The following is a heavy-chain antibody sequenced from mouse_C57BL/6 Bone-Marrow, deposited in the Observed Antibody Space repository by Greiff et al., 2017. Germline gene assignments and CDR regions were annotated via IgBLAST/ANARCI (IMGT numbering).Heavy chain of an antibody. V-gene: IGHV3-6*01. CDR1: GYSITSGYY. Sequence: EVQLQQSGPGLVKPSQSLSLTCSVTGYSITSGYYWNWIRQFPGNKLEWMGYISYDGSNNYNPSLKNRISITRDTSKNQFFLKLNSVTTEDTATYYCARGFAYWGQGTLVTVSA. J-gene: IGHJ3*01. CDR3: ARGFAY. CDR2: ISYDGSN.